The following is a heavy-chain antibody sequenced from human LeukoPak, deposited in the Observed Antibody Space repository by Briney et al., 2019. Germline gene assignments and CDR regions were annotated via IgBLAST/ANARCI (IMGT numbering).Heavy chain of an antibody. Sequence: GASVKVSCKASGYRFTSHDMHWVRQAPGQGLEWMGIINPSGGSTSYAQRFQGRVAMTRDTSTTTVYMEVNSLTSEDTAVYFCARDGPTAAPFDYWGQGTLVTVSS. D-gene: IGHD2-2*01. CDR2: INPSGGST. V-gene: IGHV1-46*01. J-gene: IGHJ4*02. CDR1: GYRFTSHD. CDR3: ARDGPTAAPFDY.